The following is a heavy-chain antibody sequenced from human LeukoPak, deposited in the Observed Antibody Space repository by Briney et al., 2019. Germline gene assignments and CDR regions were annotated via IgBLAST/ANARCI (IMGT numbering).Heavy chain of an antibody. CDR3: VRVDNGGNYFDY. CDR1: GGSFSGYY. Sequence: PSETLSLTCGVYGGSFSGYYWSWIRQPPGKGLEWIGEINDSGSTYYNPSLKSRLTISADTSKNQFSLRLSSVTAADTAVYYCVRVDNGGNYFDYWGQGTLVTVSS. J-gene: IGHJ4*02. V-gene: IGHV4-34*01. CDR2: INDSGST. D-gene: IGHD4-23*01.